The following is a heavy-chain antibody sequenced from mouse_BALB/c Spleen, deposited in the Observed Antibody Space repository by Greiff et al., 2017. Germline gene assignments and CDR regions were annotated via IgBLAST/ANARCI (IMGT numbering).Heavy chain of an antibody. CDR2: INPNNGGT. Sequence: VQLQQSGPELVKPGASVKISCKTSGYTFTEYTMHWVKQSHGKSLEWIGGINPNNGGTSYNQKFKGKATLTVDKSSSTAYMELRSLTSEDSAVYYCARVTITTAVATGEYFDVWGAGTTVTVSS. D-gene: IGHD1-1*01. CDR1: GYTFTEYT. V-gene: IGHV1-18*01. CDR3: ARVTITTAVATGEYFDV. J-gene: IGHJ1*01.